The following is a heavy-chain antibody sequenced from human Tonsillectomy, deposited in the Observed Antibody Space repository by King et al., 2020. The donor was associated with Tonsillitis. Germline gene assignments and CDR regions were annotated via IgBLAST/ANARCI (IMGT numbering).Heavy chain of an antibody. J-gene: IGHJ4*02. CDR3: ARLVRYYDSSGYYYFDY. D-gene: IGHD3-22*01. CDR1: GYTFTSYY. Sequence: QLVQSGAEVKKPGASVKVSCKASGYTFTSYYMHWVRQAPGQGLEWMGIINPSGGSTSYAQKFQGRVTMTRDTSTSTVYMELSSLRSEDTAVYYCARLVRYYDSSGYYYFDYLGQGTLVTVSS. V-gene: IGHV1-46*01. CDR2: INPSGGST.